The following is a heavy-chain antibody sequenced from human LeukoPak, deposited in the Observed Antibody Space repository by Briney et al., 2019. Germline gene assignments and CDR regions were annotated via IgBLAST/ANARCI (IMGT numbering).Heavy chain of an antibody. Sequence: ASVKVSCKASGYTFTGYYMHWVRQAPGQGLEWMGWINPNSGGTNYAQKFQGRVTMTRDTSISTAYMELSRLRSDDTAVYYCARWNYDSSGHRPFDIWGQGTMVTVSS. J-gene: IGHJ3*02. D-gene: IGHD3-22*01. CDR2: INPNSGGT. CDR1: GYTFTGYY. V-gene: IGHV1-2*02. CDR3: ARWNYDSSGHRPFDI.